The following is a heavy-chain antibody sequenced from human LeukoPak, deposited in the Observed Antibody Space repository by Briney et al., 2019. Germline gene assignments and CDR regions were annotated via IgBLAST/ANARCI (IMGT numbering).Heavy chain of an antibody. CDR3: ATQADDIVATIDGTDFDY. D-gene: IGHD5-12*01. J-gene: IGHJ4*02. CDR2: IYCSGST. V-gene: IGHV4-39*01. CDR1: GGSISSSSYY. Sequence: SETLSLTCTVSGGSISSSSYYWGWIRQPPGKGLEWIGSIYCSGSTYYNPSLKSRVTISVDTSKNQFSLKLSSVTAADTAVYYCATQADDIVATIDGTDFDYWGQGTLVTVSS.